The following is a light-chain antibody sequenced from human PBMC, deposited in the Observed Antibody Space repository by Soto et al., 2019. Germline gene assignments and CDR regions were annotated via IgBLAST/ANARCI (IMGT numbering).Light chain of an antibody. V-gene: IGKV3-15*01. CDR3: HHYSNWPRT. Sequence: VMTQSPATLSVSPGERVVLTCRASLSVTTNLAWYQQRRGQSPTLLISGASNRATGVPARFSGSGSGTEFTFTTSALQSEDFAVNFCHHYSNWPRTFGQGTKVEIK. J-gene: IGKJ1*01. CDR1: LSVTTN. CDR2: GAS.